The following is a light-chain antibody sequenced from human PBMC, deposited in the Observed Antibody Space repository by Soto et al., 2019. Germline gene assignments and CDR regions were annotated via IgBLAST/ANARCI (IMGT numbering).Light chain of an antibody. J-gene: IGKJ5*01. CDR2: DAS. CDR1: QSVSSY. V-gene: IGKV3-11*01. CDR3: QVRTNWSIA. Sequence: EIVLTQSPGTLSLSPGARAPLSCRASQSVSSYLAWFQQRPGQPPRLLIHDASSRATGIPARFSGTGSGADFTLTINNLEPEDFAVYYCQVRTNWSIAFGRGTRLEIK.